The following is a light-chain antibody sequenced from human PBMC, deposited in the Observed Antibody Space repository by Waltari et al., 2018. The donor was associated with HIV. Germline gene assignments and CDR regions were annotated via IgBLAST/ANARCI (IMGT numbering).Light chain of an antibody. Sequence: QSVLTQPPSASGTPGQRVTISCSGSSSNIGSKTVNWYQQLPGTAPKLRIYYNNQRPSGVPVRFSGSKSGTSASLASSGLQSEDEADYYCAAWDRSLNGPVFGTGTKVTVL. CDR3: AAWDRSLNGPV. CDR1: SSNIGSKT. V-gene: IGLV1-44*01. J-gene: IGLJ1*01. CDR2: YNN.